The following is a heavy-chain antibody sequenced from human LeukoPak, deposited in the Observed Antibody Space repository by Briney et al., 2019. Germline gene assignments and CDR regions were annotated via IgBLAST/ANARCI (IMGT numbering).Heavy chain of an antibody. D-gene: IGHD3-22*01. V-gene: IGHV3-23*01. CDR1: GFTFSSYA. CDR2: ISGSGGST. CDR3: AKYPNYYDSIYDY. J-gene: IGHJ4*02. Sequence: TGGSLRLSCAASGFTFSSYAMSWVRQAPGKGLEWVSAISGSGGSTYYADSVKGRFTISRDNFKDTLYLQMNSLRAEDTAVYYCAKYPNYYDSIYDYWGQGTLVTVSS.